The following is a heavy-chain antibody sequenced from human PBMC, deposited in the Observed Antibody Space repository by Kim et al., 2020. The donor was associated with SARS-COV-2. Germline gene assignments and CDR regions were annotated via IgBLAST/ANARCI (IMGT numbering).Heavy chain of an antibody. D-gene: IGHD6-19*01. CDR3: ARDFIAVAVPFDY. V-gene: IGHV4-39*07. Sequence: SETLSLTCTVSGGSISSSSYYWGWIRQPPGKGLEWIGSIYYSGSTYYNPSLKSRVTISVDTSKNQFSLKLSSVTAADTAVYYCARDFIAVAVPFDYWGQGTLVTVSS. CDR1: GGSISSSSYY. CDR2: IYYSGST. J-gene: IGHJ4*02.